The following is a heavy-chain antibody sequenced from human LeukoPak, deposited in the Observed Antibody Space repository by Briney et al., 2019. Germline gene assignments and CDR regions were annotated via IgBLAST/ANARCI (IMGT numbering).Heavy chain of an antibody. V-gene: IGHV3-15*01. J-gene: IGHJ6*04. Sequence: GGSLRLSCAASGFTFSNAWMSWVRQAPGKGLEWVGRIKSKTDGGTTDYAAPVKGRFSISRDDSKNTLYLQMNSLKAEDTAVYYCAELGITMIGGVWGKGTTVTISS. CDR3: AELGITMIGGV. CDR1: GFTFSNAW. D-gene: IGHD3-10*02. CDR2: IKSKTDGGTT.